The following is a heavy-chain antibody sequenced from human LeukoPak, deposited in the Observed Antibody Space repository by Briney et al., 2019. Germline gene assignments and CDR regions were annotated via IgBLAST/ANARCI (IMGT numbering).Heavy chain of an antibody. CDR3: ASSSSWPNWYFDL. J-gene: IGHJ2*01. CDR2: INPNSGAT. D-gene: IGHD6-13*01. CDR1: GYTFTGYY. Sequence: ASVKVSCKASGYTFTGYYMHWVRQAPGQGLEWMGWINPNSGATNYAQKFQGRVTMTRGTSISTAYMELSRLRSDDTAVYYCASSSSWPNWYFDLWGRGTLVTVSS. V-gene: IGHV1-2*02.